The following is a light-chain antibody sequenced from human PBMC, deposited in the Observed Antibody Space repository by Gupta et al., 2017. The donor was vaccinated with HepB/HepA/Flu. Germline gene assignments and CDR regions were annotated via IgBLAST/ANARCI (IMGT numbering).Light chain of an antibody. CDR2: DAS. J-gene: IGKJ2*03. CDR3: QQRSNWCCS. V-gene: IGKV3-11*01. CDR1: QSVSSY. Sequence: EIVLTQFPATLSLSPGKRATLTCRASQSVSSYLAWYQQKPGQAPRLLIYDASNRATGIPARFSGSGSGTDFTLTISSLEPEYFAVYYCQQRSNWCCSFGQGTKLEIK.